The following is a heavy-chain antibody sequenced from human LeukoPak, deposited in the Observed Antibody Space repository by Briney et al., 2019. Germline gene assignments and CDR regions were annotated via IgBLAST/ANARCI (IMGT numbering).Heavy chain of an antibody. CDR3: ARVAVGGTHALDI. Sequence: SETLSLTCSVSGGSVSSSSYYWGSIRQPPGKGLEWIGSIYYSGSTYYNPSLKSRVTISVDTSKNQFSLKLSSVTAADTAVYYCARVAVGGTHALDIWGQGTMVTVSS. V-gene: IGHV4-39*01. D-gene: IGHD1-26*01. CDR2: IYYSGST. CDR1: GGSVSSSSYY. J-gene: IGHJ3*02.